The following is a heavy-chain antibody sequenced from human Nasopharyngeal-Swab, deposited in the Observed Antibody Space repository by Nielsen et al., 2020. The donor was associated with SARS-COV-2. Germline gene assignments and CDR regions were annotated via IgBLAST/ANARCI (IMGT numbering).Heavy chain of an antibody. CDR3: ARGISYRITIFEVVIRGDDAFDF. J-gene: IGHJ3*01. CDR1: GGSLSGYY. CDR2: INQSEST. Sequence: SETLSLTCAVYGGSLSGYYWSWIRQPPGKGLEWIGEINQSESTNHNPSLKSRVTISVDKSKNQFSLKMNSVTAADTAVYYCARGISYRITIFEVVIRGDDAFDFWCQGTTVSVSS. D-gene: IGHD3-3*01. V-gene: IGHV4-34*01.